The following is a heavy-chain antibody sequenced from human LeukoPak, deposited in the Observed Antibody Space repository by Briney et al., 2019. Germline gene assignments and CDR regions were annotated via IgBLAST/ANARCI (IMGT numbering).Heavy chain of an antibody. V-gene: IGHV3-33*01. D-gene: IGHD4-17*01. J-gene: IGHJ5*02. CDR3: ARGGYGDLTWFDP. CDR2: IWYDGSNK. Sequence: PGRSLRLSCAASGFTFNSYGMHWVRQAPGKGLEWVAVIWYDGSNKYYADSVKGRFTISRDNSKNTLYLQMNSLRAEDTAVYYCARGGYGDLTWFDPWGQGTLVTVSS. CDR1: GFTFNSYG.